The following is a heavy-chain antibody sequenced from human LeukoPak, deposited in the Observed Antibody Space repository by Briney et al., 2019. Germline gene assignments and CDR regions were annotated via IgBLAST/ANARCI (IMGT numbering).Heavy chain of an antibody. Sequence: PSETLSLTCAVYGGSFSGYYWSWIRQPPGKGLEWIGEINHSGSTNYNPSLKSRVTISVDTSKNQFSLKLSSVTAADTAVYYCARDRLLRYFDWSTTCFDYWGQGTLVTVSS. J-gene: IGHJ4*02. D-gene: IGHD3-9*01. CDR3: ARDRLLRYFDWSTTCFDY. V-gene: IGHV4-34*01. CDR2: INHSGST. CDR1: GGSFSGYY.